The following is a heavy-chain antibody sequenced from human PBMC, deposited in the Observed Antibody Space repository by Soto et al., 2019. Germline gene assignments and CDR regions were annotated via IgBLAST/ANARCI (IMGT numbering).Heavy chain of an antibody. D-gene: IGHD6-19*01. CDR2: MYSSGSA. CDR3: ARSGSGWYNFDY. Sequence: GGSLRLSCAASGFIVSSDYMTWVRQAPGKGLEWVSVMYSSGSAYYADSVKGRFTISRDNSKNTVYLQMNSLRAEDTAVYYCARSGSGWYNFDYWGQGTLVTVSS. J-gene: IGHJ4*02. V-gene: IGHV3-66*01. CDR1: GFIVSSDY.